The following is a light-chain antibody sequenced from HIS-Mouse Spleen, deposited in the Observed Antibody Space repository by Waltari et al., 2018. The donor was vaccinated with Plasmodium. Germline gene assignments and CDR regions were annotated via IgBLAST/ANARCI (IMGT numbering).Light chain of an antibody. CDR3: CSYAGSSSVV. CDR1: GSDVGSYNL. CDR2: AGS. Sequence: QSALTQPASVSGSPGPSTTISCPGTGSDVGSYNLVSWYQQHPGKATNLRIHAGSKRPSGVSNRFSGSKSGNTASLTIAGLQAEDEADYYCCSYAGSSSVVFGGGTKLTVL. V-gene: IGLV2-23*01. J-gene: IGLJ2*01.